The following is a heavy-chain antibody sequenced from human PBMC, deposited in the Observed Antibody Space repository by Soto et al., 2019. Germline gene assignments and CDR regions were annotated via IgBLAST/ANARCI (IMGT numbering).Heavy chain of an antibody. J-gene: IGHJ4*02. D-gene: IGHD4-17*01. CDR3: AKKGLGGYGGDFDY. Sequence: EVQLLDSGGGLVQPGGSLRLSCAASGFTFSNYAMNWVRQAPGKGLEWVSSISGSGGGTYYADSVKGRFTISRDNSKNTLSLQMNSLRAEDTAVNYCAKKGLGGYGGDFDYWGQGTLVTVSS. CDR1: GFTFSNYA. V-gene: IGHV3-23*01. CDR2: ISGSGGGT.